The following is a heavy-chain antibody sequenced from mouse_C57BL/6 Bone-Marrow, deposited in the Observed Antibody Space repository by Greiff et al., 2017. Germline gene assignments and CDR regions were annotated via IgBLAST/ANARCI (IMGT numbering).Heavy chain of an antibody. V-gene: IGHV1-80*01. Sequence: QVQLQQSGAELVKPGASVKISCKASGYAFSSYWMNWVKQRPGQGLEWIGQLYPGDGDTNYNGKFKGKATLTADKSSSTAYMQLSSLTSEDSAVYFCARASGLMTTVVPYYLDYWGQGTTLTVSS. D-gene: IGHD1-1*01. CDR1: GYAFSSYW. CDR3: ARASGLMTTVVPYYLDY. CDR2: LYPGDGDT. J-gene: IGHJ2*01.